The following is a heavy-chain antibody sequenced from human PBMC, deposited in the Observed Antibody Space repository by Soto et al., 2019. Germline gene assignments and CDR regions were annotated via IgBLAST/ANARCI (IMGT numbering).Heavy chain of an antibody. D-gene: IGHD5-12*01. V-gene: IGHV4-30-4*02. J-gene: IGHJ4*02. CDR1: GGSISSGDYY. CDR2: IYYSGST. Sequence: PSDTLCLTCTVSGGSISSGDYYWSWIRQPPGKGLEWIGYIYYSGSTYYNPSLKSRLTISVDSSKSQFSMELSSVTAADTAVYYCARVGADGYNLDYWGQGASVTVSS. CDR3: ARVGADGYNLDY.